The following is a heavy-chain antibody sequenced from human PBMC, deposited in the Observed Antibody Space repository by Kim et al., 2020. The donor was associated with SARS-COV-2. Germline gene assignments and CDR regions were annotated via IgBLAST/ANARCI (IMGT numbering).Heavy chain of an antibody. CDR1: GFTFSSYA. CDR3: ARAWGLRWLQSLVGYFDL. CDR2: ISYDGSNK. Sequence: GGSLRLSCAASGFTFSSYAMHWVRQAPGKGLEWVAVISYDGSNKSYVDSVKGRLTISRDNSKNTLYLQMKSPRAEDTAVYYCARAWGLRWLQSLVGYFDLWGRGTLVTVSS. D-gene: IGHD3-16*02. J-gene: IGHJ2*01. V-gene: IGHV3-30*04.